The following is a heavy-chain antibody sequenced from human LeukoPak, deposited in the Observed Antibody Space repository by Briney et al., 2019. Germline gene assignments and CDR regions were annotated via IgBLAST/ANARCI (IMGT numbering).Heavy chain of an antibody. CDR2: ISSNGGST. CDR1: GFTFISYA. CDR3: ARRGIAAAGTDY. Sequence: GGSLRLSCAASGFTFISYAMHWVRQAPGKGLEYVSAISSNGGSTYYANSVKGRFTISRDNSKNTLYLQMGSLRAEDMAVYYCARRGIAAAGTDYWGQGTLVTVSS. D-gene: IGHD6-13*01. V-gene: IGHV3-64*01. J-gene: IGHJ4*02.